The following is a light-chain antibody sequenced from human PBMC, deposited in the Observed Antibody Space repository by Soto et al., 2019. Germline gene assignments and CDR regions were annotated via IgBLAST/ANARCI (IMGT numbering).Light chain of an antibody. CDR2: DVS. CDR1: QSVNIY. J-gene: IGKJ5*01. V-gene: IGKV3-15*01. CDR3: QQYNNWPFS. Sequence: EIVMTQSPATLSVSPGERATLSCRASQSVNIYLAWYQQKPGQAPRLLIYDVSIRATGVPARFSATGSETDFTLTISGLQSGDSAVYFCQQYNNWPFSFGQGTRLEIK.